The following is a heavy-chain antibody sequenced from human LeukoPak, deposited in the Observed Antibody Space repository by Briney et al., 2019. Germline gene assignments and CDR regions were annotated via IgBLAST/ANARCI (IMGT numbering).Heavy chain of an antibody. CDR3: ARSEITYYDFWSGYTGLSC. Sequence: GSSVKVSCEASGGTFSSYAISWVRQAPGQGLEWMGGIIPIFGTANYAQKFQGRVTITTDESTSTAYMELSSLRSEDTAVYYCARSEITYYDFWSGYTGLSCWGQGTLVTVSS. D-gene: IGHD3-3*01. CDR2: IIPIFGTA. V-gene: IGHV1-69*05. J-gene: IGHJ4*02. CDR1: GGTFSSYA.